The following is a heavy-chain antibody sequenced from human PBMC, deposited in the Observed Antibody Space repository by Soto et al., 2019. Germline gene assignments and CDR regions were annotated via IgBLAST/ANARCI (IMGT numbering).Heavy chain of an antibody. Sequence: SQTLSLTCALYAAPLVPDSSSWVRQAPGRVLEWIGDVRYHGDTNYNPSLRGRATVSVDMTRNQFSLKLTSMTAADTAVYYCARGGTWPTRFDPWGPGTLVTVSS. D-gene: IGHD1-1*01. CDR1: AAPLVPDS. CDR3: ARGGTWPTRFDP. V-gene: IGHV4-34*01. J-gene: IGHJ5*02. CDR2: VRYHGDT.